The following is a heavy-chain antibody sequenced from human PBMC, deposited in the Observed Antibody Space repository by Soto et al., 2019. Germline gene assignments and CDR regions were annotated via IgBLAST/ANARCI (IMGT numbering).Heavy chain of an antibody. CDR3: AKDDSYGPSGMDV. J-gene: IGHJ6*02. Sequence: GGSLRLSCAASGFTFSSYAMSWVRQAPGKGLEWVSAISGSGGSTYYADSVKGRFTISRDNSKNTLYLQMNSLRAEGTAVYYSAKDDSYGPSGMDVWGQGTTVTVSS. CDR2: ISGSGGST. V-gene: IGHV3-23*01. D-gene: IGHD5-18*01. CDR1: GFTFSSYA.